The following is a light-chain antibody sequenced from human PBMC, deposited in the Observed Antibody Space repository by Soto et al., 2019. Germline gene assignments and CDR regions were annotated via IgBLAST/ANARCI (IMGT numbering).Light chain of an antibody. V-gene: IGLV2-14*03. CDR2: DVS. CDR3: SSYTSSSTPYV. J-gene: IGLJ1*01. Sequence: QSVLTQPASVSGSPGQSITISCTGTSSDVGGYNSVSWYQHHPGKAPKLMIYDVSNRPSGVSNRFSGSKSGNTASLTISGLQAEDEADYYCSSYTSSSTPYVFGTGTKVTVL. CDR1: SSDVGGYNS.